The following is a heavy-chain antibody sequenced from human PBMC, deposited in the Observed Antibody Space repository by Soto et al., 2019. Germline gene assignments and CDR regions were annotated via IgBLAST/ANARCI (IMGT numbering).Heavy chain of an antibody. CDR1: GFTFSSYA. CDR3: VKGSFYIVVTYYFDY. CDR2: ISSNGGST. V-gene: IGHV3-64D*08. D-gene: IGHD3-22*01. J-gene: IGHJ4*02. Sequence: GGSLRLSCSASGFTFSSYAMHWVRQAPGKGLEYVSAISSNGGSTYYADSVKGRFTISRDNSKNTLYLQMSSLRAEDTAVYYCVKGSFYIVVTYYFDYWGQGTLVTVSS.